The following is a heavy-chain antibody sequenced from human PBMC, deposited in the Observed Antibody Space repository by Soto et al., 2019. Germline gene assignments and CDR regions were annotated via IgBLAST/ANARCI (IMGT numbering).Heavy chain of an antibody. D-gene: IGHD2-2*01. CDR1: GFTFSSYA. CDR2: ISGSGGST. V-gene: IGHV3-23*01. J-gene: IGHJ4*02. Sequence: GGSLRLPCAASGFTFSSYAMSWVRQAPGKGLEWVSAISGSGGSTYYADSVKGRFTISRDNSKNTLYLQMNSLRAEDTAVYYCAKDKASSDQLLWIFLFDYWGQGTLVTVSS. CDR3: AKDKASSDQLLWIFLFDY.